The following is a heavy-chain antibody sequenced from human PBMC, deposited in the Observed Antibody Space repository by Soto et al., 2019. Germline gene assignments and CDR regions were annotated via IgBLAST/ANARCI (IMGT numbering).Heavy chain of an antibody. CDR3: ARDDGDYGNYYFDY. CDR2: MTGSGGDI. V-gene: IGHV3-23*01. Sequence: EVQLLESGGGLVQPGESLRLSCAASGFTFSIYAMMWVRQSPGKGQEWVAGMTGSGGDIRYADSVKGRFTISKDNSKNSLYLQMNSLRDEDTAVYYCARDDGDYGNYYFDYWGQGTLVTVSS. D-gene: IGHD4-17*01. CDR1: GFTFSIYA. J-gene: IGHJ4*02.